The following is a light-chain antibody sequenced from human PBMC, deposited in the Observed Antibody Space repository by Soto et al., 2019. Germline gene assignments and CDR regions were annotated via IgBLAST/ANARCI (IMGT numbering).Light chain of an antibody. CDR3: QQYGLSPGSFT. J-gene: IGKJ3*01. V-gene: IGKV3-20*01. CDR2: GAS. Sequence: EIVLTQSPGSLSLSPGERATLSCRASQSVTNNYLAWYQQRPGQAPRLLIYGASDRATGIPDRFSGSGSGTDFTLSISRLEPEDFAVYYCQQYGLSPGSFTFGPGTKVDIK. CDR1: QSVTNNY.